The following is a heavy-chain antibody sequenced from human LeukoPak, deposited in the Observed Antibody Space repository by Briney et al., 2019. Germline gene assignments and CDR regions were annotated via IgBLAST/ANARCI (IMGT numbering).Heavy chain of an antibody. D-gene: IGHD1-1*01. CDR1: GFTFSDYW. J-gene: IGHJ4*02. Sequence: PGGSLRLSCAASGFTFSDYWMTWVRQAPGKGLEWVANIKQDGSDKYFVDSVRGRFIISRDNAKNSLYLQMNSLRVEDTAMYYCARGVPTGIDYFDYWGQGTLVTVSS. V-gene: IGHV3-7*01. CDR3: ARGVPTGIDYFDY. CDR2: IKQDGSDK.